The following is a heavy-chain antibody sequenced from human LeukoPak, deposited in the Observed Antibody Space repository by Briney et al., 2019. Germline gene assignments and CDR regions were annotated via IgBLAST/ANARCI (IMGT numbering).Heavy chain of an antibody. CDR3: AKSLFTSATGTGRAFHI. J-gene: IGHJ3*02. CDR1: GFTFSVYG. D-gene: IGHD1-1*01. V-gene: IGHV3-33*06. Sequence: GRSLRLSCGASGFTFSVYGMHWVRQAPGKGLEWVAVIWSDGSNEYFADSVKGRFTISRDNSKNTLYLQMNGLRAEDTAIFYCAKSLFTSATGTGRAFHIWGQGTRVTVSS. CDR2: IWSDGSNE.